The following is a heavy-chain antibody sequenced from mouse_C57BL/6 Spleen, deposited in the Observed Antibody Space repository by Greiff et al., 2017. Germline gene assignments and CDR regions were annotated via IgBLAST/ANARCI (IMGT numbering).Heavy chain of an antibody. Sequence: QVQLQQSGAELVRPGASVTLSCKASGYTFTDYEMHWVKQTPVPGLEWIGALDPETGGTASNQKFKGKAILTADKSSSTAYMELRSLTSEDSAVYYCTRTYYSNAWFAYWGQGTLVTVSA. J-gene: IGHJ3*01. CDR1: GYTFTDYE. V-gene: IGHV1-15*01. CDR3: TRTYYSNAWFAY. D-gene: IGHD2-5*01. CDR2: LDPETGGT.